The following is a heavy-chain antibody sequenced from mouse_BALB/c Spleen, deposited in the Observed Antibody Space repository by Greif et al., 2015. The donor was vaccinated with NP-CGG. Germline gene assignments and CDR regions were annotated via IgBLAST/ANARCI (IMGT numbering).Heavy chain of an antibody. CDR3: ARGRGYYGSSFAD. CDR2: ISSGGST. V-gene: IGHV5-6-5*01. J-gene: IGHJ3*01. Sequence: DVKLVESGGGLVKPGGSLKLSCAASGFTFSSYAMSWVRQTPEKRLEWVASISSGGSTYYPDSVKGRFTIPSANARNIRCLQMSSLRAEDTAMYYCARGRGYYGSSFADWGQGTLVTVAA. D-gene: IGHD1-1*01. CDR1: GFTFSSYA.